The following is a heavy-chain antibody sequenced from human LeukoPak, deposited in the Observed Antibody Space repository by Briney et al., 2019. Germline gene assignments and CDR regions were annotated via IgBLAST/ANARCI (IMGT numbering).Heavy chain of an antibody. Sequence: GGSLRLSCAASGFTFSSYAMSWVRQAPGKGLEWVSAISGSGGSTYYADSVKGRFTISRDNSKDTLYLQMNSLRAEDTAVYYCAKDCRWLVRGYAFDIWGQGTMVTVSS. D-gene: IGHD6-19*01. CDR2: ISGSGGST. CDR3: AKDCRWLVRGYAFDI. J-gene: IGHJ3*02. V-gene: IGHV3-23*01. CDR1: GFTFSSYA.